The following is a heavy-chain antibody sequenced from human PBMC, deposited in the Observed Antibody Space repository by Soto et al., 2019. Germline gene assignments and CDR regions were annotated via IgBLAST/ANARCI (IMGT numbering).Heavy chain of an antibody. CDR2: ISGSGGST. CDR3: ARRSSSWYFDY. D-gene: IGHD6-13*01. Sequence: EVQLLESGGGLVQPGGSLRLSCAASGFTFSSYAMNWVRQAPGQGLEWVSVISGSGGSTYYADSVKGRFTISRDNSKNTLYLQMNSLRAEDTAVYYCARRSSSWYFDYWGQGTLVTVSS. V-gene: IGHV3-23*01. CDR1: GFTFSSYA. J-gene: IGHJ4*02.